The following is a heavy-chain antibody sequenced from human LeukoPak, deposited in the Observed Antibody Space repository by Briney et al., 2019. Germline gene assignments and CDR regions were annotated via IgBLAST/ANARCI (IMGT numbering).Heavy chain of an antibody. V-gene: IGHV3-23*01. CDR2: ASGSGGTT. J-gene: IGHJ5*02. CDR3: TKGQSGTSFDP. D-gene: IGHD2-15*01. Sequence: GGSLRLSCAASGFSFSSYAMSWVRQAPGKGLEWVSSASGSGGTTDYADSVKGRFIISRDNPKNTLYLQMNSLRGEDTATYYCTKGQSGTSFDPWGQGTLVTVSS. CDR1: GFSFSSYA.